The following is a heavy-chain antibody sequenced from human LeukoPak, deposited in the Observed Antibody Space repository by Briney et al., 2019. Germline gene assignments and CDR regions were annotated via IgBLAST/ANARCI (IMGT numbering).Heavy chain of an antibody. D-gene: IGHD1-14*01. J-gene: IGHJ4*02. CDR3: AKLHNLNCDY. CDR2: ISYDGSNK. Sequence: GRSLRLSCAASGFTFSSYAMHWVRQAPGKGLEWVAVISYDGSNKYYADSVKGRFTISRDNSKNTLYLQMNSLRAEDTAVYYCAKLHNLNCDYWGLGTLVTVSS. CDR1: GFTFSSYA. V-gene: IGHV3-30-3*02.